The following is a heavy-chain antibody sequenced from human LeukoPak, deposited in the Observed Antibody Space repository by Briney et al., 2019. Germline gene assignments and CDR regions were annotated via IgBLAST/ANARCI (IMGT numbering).Heavy chain of an antibody. CDR3: AKGIRNSWYYFDY. CDR2: ISGSGGST. J-gene: IGHJ4*02. CDR1: GFTFSSYA. Sequence: PGGSLRLSCEASGFTFSSYAMSWVRQAPGKGLEWVSAISGSGGSTYYADSVKGRFTISRDNSKNTLYLQMNSLRAEDTAVYYCAKGIRNSWYYFDYWGQGTLVTVSS. D-gene: IGHD6-13*01. V-gene: IGHV3-23*01.